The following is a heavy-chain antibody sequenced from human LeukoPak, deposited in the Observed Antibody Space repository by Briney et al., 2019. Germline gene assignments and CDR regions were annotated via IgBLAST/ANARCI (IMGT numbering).Heavy chain of an antibody. Sequence: PSETLSLTCTVSGGSVSSANYYWSWIRQAPGKGLEWIGYISYSGSTNYNPSLKSRVTISVDTSKNQFSLKLSSVTAADTAVYYCARVGYYDFWSGYYPHYYYYGMDVWGQGTTVTVSS. CDR2: ISYSGST. CDR3: ARVGYYDFWSGYYPHYYYYGMDV. CDR1: GGSVSSANYY. J-gene: IGHJ6*02. V-gene: IGHV4-61*01. D-gene: IGHD3-3*01.